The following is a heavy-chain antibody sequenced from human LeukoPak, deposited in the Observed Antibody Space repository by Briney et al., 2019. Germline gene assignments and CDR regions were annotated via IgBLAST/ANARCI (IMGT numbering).Heavy chain of an antibody. Sequence: GGSLRLSCAVSGFTFSSYAMSWVRQAPGKGLEWVSTVSGSGGSTYYADSVKGRFTISRDNSKNTLFLQMNSLRAEDTAVYYCAKTITMVRGVILGNFDYWGQGTLVTVSS. V-gene: IGHV3-23*01. CDR1: GFTFSSYA. CDR2: VSGSGGST. J-gene: IGHJ4*02. CDR3: AKTITMVRGVILGNFDY. D-gene: IGHD3-10*01.